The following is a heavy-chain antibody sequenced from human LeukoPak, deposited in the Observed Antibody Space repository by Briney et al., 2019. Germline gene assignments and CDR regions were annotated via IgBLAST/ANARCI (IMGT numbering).Heavy chain of an antibody. CDR1: GGSISTYH. CDR2: NSYSGST. D-gene: IGHD4-17*01. J-gene: IGHJ4*02. CDR3: AREPTLTTFGY. Sequence: SETLSLTCTVSGGSISTYHWSWIRQPPEKGLEWIGYNSYSGSTNYNPSLQSRVTISVSTSKNQFSLKLTSVTAADTAVYYCAREPTLTTFGYWGQGTLVTVSS. V-gene: IGHV4-59*01.